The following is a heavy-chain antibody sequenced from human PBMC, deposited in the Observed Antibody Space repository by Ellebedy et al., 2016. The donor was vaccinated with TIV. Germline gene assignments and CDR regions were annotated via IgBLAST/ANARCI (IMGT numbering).Heavy chain of an antibody. V-gene: IGHV4-38-2*02. CDR1: GYISTTFY. J-gene: IGHJ4*01. CDR2: IHDDGNI. Sequence: SETLSLICTVSGYISTTFYWAWVRRPPGKGLEWIGNIHDDGNIDYNPSLQSRVTISVDTSKKQFSLILASVTAADTAVYYCASRPPIGASFDYWGPGSLVTVSS. D-gene: IGHD3-16*01. CDR3: ASRPPIGASFDY.